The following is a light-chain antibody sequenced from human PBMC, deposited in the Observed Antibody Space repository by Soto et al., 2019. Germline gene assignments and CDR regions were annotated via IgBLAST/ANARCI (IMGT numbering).Light chain of an antibody. CDR1: QSVSSSY. J-gene: IGKJ1*01. V-gene: IGKV3-20*01. CDR3: QQYDSLRT. CDR2: GAS. Sequence: EVLLTQSPGPLSLSPGERATLSCRASQSVSSSYLAWYQQKPGQAPRLLIYGASSRATGIPDRFSGSGSGTDFTLTISRLEPEDFAVYYCQQYDSLRTFGQGTNVDIK.